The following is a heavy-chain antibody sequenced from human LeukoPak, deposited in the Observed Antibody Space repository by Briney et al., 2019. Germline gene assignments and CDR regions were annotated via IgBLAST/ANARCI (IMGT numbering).Heavy chain of an antibody. CDR1: GGSISSYY. D-gene: IGHD6-13*01. J-gene: IGHJ4*02. CDR3: ARDHSSSWSLPLFDY. CDR2: IYYSGST. Sequence: ASETLSLTCTVSGGSISSYYWSWIRQPPGKGLEWIGYIYYSGSTNYNPSLKSRVTISVDTSKNQFSLKLSSVTAADTAVYYCARDHSSSWSLPLFDYWGQGTLVTVSS. V-gene: IGHV4-59*12.